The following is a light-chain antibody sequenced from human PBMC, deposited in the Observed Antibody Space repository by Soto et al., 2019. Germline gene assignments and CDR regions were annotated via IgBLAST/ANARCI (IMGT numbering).Light chain of an antibody. CDR3: RHFDDSLI. J-gene: IGKJ4*01. CDR2: GAS. Sequence: EVVLTQSPGTLSLSPGERATLSCRASQSVDSSTLAWYQQKPGQAPRLLISGASKRATGTPDSFSGSGSGTDFTLTISRLEPEDFAVYYCRHFDDSLIFGGGTKVEIK. CDR1: QSVDSST. V-gene: IGKV3-20*01.